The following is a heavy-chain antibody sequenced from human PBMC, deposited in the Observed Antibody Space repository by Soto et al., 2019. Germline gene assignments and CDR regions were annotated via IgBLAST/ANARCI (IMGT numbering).Heavy chain of an antibody. V-gene: IGHV3-33*01. CDR3: ARGGVRGDHFDY. J-gene: IGHJ4*02. D-gene: IGHD3-10*01. Sequence: GGSLRLSCAASGFTFSSYGMHWVRQAPGKGLEWVVVIWYDGSNKYYADSVKGRFTISRDNSKNTLYLQMNSLRAEDTAVYYCARGGVRGDHFDYWGQGTLVTVSS. CDR2: IWYDGSNK. CDR1: GFTFSSYG.